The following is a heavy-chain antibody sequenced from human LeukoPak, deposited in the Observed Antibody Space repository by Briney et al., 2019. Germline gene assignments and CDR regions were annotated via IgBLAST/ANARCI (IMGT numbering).Heavy chain of an antibody. D-gene: IGHD3-10*01. CDR2: INPNSGGT. V-gene: IGHV1-2*06. Sequence: ASVKVSCKASGYTFTGYYMHWVRQAPGQGLEWMGRINPNSGGTNYAQKLQGRVTITTDESTSTAYMELSSLRSEDTAVYYCARVGFNYYGSGSPDYWGQGTLVTVSS. CDR3: ARVGFNYYGSGSPDY. J-gene: IGHJ4*02. CDR1: GYTFTGYY.